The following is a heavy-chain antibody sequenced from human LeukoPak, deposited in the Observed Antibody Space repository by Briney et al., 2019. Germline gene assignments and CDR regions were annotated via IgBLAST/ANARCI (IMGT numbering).Heavy chain of an antibody. CDR2: INLNNGFT. CDR1: GYTFSDYS. V-gene: IGHV1-2*02. Sequence: GASVKVSCKSSGYTFSDYSVHWVRRAPGQGLEWMGWINLNNGFTDYAHNLQGRVTMTRDTSITTAYMELSGLTSDDTAVYYCARDDPRDLVDIDYWGQGTLVTVSS. CDR3: ARDDPRDLVDIDY. D-gene: IGHD3/OR15-3a*01. J-gene: IGHJ4*02.